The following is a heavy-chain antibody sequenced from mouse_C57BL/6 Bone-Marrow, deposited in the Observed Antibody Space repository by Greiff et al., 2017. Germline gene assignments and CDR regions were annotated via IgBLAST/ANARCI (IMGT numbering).Heavy chain of an antibody. V-gene: IGHV14-4*01. CDR2: IDPENGDT. D-gene: IGHD2-2*01. J-gene: IGHJ1*03. Sequence: EVQLQQSGAELVRPGASVKLSCTASGLNIKDDYMHWVKQRPEQGLEWIGWIDPENGDTEYASKFQGKATFTADTSSNTAYMQLSSLTTEDSAIYYCARLRVIYYGYDWYFDVWGTGTTVTVSS. CDR3: ARLRVIYYGYDWYFDV. CDR1: GLNIKDDY.